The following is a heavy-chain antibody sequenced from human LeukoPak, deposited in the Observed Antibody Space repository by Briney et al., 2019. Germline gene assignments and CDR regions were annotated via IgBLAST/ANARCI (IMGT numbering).Heavy chain of an antibody. CDR3: ASWAIVGATRHFDY. J-gene: IGHJ4*02. Sequence: SQTLSLTCTVSGGSISSGGYYWSWIRQHPGKGLEWIGYIYYSGSTYYNPSLKSRVTISVDTSKNQFSLKLSSVTAADTVVYYCASWAIVGATRHFDYWGQGTLVTVSS. CDR2: IYYSGST. V-gene: IGHV4-31*03. CDR1: GGSISSGGYY. D-gene: IGHD1-26*01.